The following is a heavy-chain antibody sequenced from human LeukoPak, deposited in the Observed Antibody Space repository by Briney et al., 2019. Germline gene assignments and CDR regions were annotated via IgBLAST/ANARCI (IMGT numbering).Heavy chain of an antibody. CDR3: ARAPYDSGVVYYYGSGSYSYYIDY. D-gene: IGHD3-10*01. J-gene: IGHJ4*02. CDR2: IYYIGST. CDR1: AVSIISYY. Sequence: MSSPTLSLTWSVAAVSIISYYWSSIRQPPGKGLEWIGYIYYIGSTNYNPSLMVRVTISVDPSKNQFSLKLSSVAAADTAVYYCARAPYDSGVVYYYGSGSYSYYIDYWGEGTLVTVSS. V-gene: IGHV4-59*01.